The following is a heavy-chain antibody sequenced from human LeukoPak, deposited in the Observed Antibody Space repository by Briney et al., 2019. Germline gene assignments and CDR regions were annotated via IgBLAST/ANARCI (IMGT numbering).Heavy chain of an antibody. V-gene: IGHV3-15*01. J-gene: IGHJ6*04. Sequence: GGSLRLSCAASGFTFSSYEMSWVRQAPGKGLEWVGRIKSKTDGGTTDYAAPVKSRFTISRDDSKNTLYLQMNSLKTEDTAVYYCTTLELLWFGELLSGSIYGMDVWGKGTTVTVSS. CDR3: TTLELLWFGELLSGSIYGMDV. D-gene: IGHD3-10*01. CDR1: GFTFSSYE. CDR2: IKSKTDGGTT.